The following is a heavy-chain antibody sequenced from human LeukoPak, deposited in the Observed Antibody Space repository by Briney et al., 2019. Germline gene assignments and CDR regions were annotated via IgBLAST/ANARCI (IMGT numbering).Heavy chain of an antibody. D-gene: IGHD3-22*01. CDR1: GYTFTSYG. CDR2: ISAYNGNT. J-gene: IGHJ4*02. Sequence: GASVKVSCKASGYTFTSYGISWVRQAPGQGLEWMGWISAYNGNTNYAQKLQGRVTMTTDTSTGTAYMELRSLRSDDTAVYYCARGLSYYYDSSGYHHFDYWGQGTLVTVSS. CDR3: ARGLSYYYDSSGYHHFDY. V-gene: IGHV1-18*01.